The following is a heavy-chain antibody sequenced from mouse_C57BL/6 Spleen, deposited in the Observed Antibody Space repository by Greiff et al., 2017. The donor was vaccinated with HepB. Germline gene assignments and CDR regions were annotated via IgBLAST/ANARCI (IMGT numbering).Heavy chain of an antibody. Sequence: VQLQQSGPGLVQPSQSLSITCTASGFSLTSYGVHWVRQSPGKGLEWLGVIWRGGSTDYNAAFMSRLSITKDNSKSQVFFKMNSLQADDTAIYYCAKKRGDYYGSSYAMDYWGQGTSVTVSS. CDR1: GFSLTSYG. CDR3: AKKRGDYYGSSYAMDY. V-gene: IGHV2-5*01. CDR2: IWRGGST. J-gene: IGHJ4*01. D-gene: IGHD1-1*01.